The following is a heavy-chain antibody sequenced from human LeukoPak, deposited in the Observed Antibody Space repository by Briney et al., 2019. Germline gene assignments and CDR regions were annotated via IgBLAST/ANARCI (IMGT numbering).Heavy chain of an antibody. CDR2: ISGSGVST. V-gene: IGHV3-23*01. J-gene: IGHJ6*04. Sequence: GGSLRLSCAASGFTFSTYGMSWVRQAPGKGLEWVSAISGSGVSTYYADSVKGRFTISRDNTKNSLYLQMNSLRAEDTAVYYCARETAVAGSDVWGKGTTVTISS. CDR1: GFTFSTYG. CDR3: ARETAVAGSDV. D-gene: IGHD6-19*01.